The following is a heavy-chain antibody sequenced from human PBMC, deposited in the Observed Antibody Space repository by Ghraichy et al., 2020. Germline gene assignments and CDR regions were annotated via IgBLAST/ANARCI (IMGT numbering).Heavy chain of an antibody. Sequence: LTCAASGFAFSSHGMSWVRQVSGKGLEWVSGMSAHGGSTYYADSVKGRFIISRDNSESTLYLQMNSLRAEDTAVYHCVKDETVMVISPEHWGPGTLVTVSS. CDR3: VKDETVMVISPEH. CDR2: MSAHGGST. CDR1: GFAFSSHG. D-gene: IGHD2-8*01. J-gene: IGHJ1*01. V-gene: IGHV3-23*01.